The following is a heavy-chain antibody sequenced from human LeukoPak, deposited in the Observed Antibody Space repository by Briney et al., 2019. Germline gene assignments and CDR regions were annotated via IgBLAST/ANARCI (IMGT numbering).Heavy chain of an antibody. D-gene: IGHD3-10*01. CDR2: IYYGGNT. CDR3: ARDRPLWFGGYRKVGYFDY. V-gene: IGHV4-39*07. J-gene: IGHJ4*02. CDR1: GGSISSSSYY. Sequence: PSETLSLTCTVSGGSISSSSYYWGWIRQPPGEGLGWIGSIYYGGNTYYNPSLKSRVTMSVDTSKNQFSLKLSSVTAADTAVYYCARDRPLWFGGYRKVGYFDYWGQGTLVTVSS.